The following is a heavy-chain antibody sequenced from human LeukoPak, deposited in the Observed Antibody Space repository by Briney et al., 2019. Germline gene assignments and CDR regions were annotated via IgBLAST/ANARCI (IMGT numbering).Heavy chain of an antibody. CDR1: GGSFSGYY. CDR3: ARFLVPAAHHGVFRFDP. CDR2: INHSGST. Sequence: PSETLSLTCAVYGGSFSGYYWSWIRQPPGKGLEWIGEINHSGSTNYNPSLKSRVTISVDTSKNQFSLKLSSVTAADTAVYYCARFLVPAAHHGVFRFDPWGQGTLVTVSS. V-gene: IGHV4-34*01. J-gene: IGHJ5*02. D-gene: IGHD2-2*01.